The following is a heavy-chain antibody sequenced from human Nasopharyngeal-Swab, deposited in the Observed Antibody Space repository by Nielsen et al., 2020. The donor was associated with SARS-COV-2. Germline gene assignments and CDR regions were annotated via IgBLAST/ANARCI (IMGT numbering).Heavy chain of an antibody. Sequence: PGKGLEWIGSIYCSGSTYYNPSLKSRVTISVDTSKNQFSLKLSSVTAADTAVYYCASRRYYYGSGSYSLDYWGQGTLVTVSS. CDR2: IYCSGST. V-gene: IGHV4-39*07. J-gene: IGHJ4*02. CDR3: ASRRYYYGSGSYSLDY. D-gene: IGHD3-10*01.